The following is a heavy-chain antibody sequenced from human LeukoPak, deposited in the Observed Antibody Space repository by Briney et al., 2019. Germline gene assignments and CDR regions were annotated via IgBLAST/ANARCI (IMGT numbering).Heavy chain of an antibody. V-gene: IGHV4-59*01. CDR3: ARSGLLWFGESPFDY. Sequence: SETLTLTCTVSGGSISSYYWSWIRQPPGKGLEWIGYIYYSGSTNYNPSLKSRVTISVDTSKNQFSLKLSSVTAADTAVYYCARSGLLWFGESPFDYWGQGTLVTVSS. CDR2: IYYSGST. CDR1: GGSISSYY. J-gene: IGHJ4*02. D-gene: IGHD3-10*01.